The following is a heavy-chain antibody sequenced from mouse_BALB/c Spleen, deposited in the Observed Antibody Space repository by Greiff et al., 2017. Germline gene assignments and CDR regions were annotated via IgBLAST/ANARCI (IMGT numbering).Heavy chain of an antibody. Sequence: EVQRVESGGDLVKPGGSLKLSCAASGFTFSSYTMSWVRQTPEKRLEWVAYISNGGGSTYYPDTVKGRFTISRDNAKNTLYLQMSSLKSEDTAMYYCARHGNYYWYFDVWGAGTTVTVSS. D-gene: IGHD2-1*01. CDR3: ARHGNYYWYFDV. CDR1: GFTFSSYT. J-gene: IGHJ1*01. CDR2: ISNGGGST. V-gene: IGHV5-12-2*01.